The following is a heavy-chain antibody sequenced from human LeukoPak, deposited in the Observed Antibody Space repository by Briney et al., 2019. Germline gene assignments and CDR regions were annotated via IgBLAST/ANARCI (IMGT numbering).Heavy chain of an antibody. CDR3: ARAGGQFYYGSGTTGGYFDY. Sequence: PGGSLRLSCAVSGFTFSTNYMTWVRQAPGKGLEWVSDVYSGGATYYADSVKGRFTIYRDISNNIVYLQMNSLKVEDTAFYYCARAGGQFYYGSGTTGGYFDYWGQGTLVTASS. CDR2: VYSGGAT. CDR1: GFTFSTNY. J-gene: IGHJ4*02. D-gene: IGHD3-10*01. V-gene: IGHV3-53*01.